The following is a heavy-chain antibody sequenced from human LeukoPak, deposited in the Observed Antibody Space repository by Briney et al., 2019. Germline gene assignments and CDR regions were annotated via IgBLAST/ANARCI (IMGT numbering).Heavy chain of an antibody. CDR3: ARVNRALDY. V-gene: IGHV1-2*02. CDR1: GYTFSAYY. CDR2: INPNSGGT. Sequence: GASVKVSCKSSGYTFSAYYIHWVRQAPGQGLEWMGWINPNSGGTYSAQKFQGRVTMTRDTSISTTYMEVNSLISDDTAVYYCARVNRALDYWGQGSLVTVSS. J-gene: IGHJ4*02.